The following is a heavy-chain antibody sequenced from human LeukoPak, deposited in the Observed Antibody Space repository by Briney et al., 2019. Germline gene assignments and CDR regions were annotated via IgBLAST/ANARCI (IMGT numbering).Heavy chain of an antibody. V-gene: IGHV3-53*01. CDR1: GFTVSNNY. CDR3: ARRRSSGWYVDY. D-gene: IGHD6-19*01. J-gene: IGHJ4*02. Sequence: GGSLRLSCVVSGFTVSNNYMSWVRQAPGKGLEWLSIIYSDGSTYYADSVKGRFTISRDNSKNTLYLQMNSLRAEDTAVYYCARRRSSGWYVDYWGQGTLVTVSS. CDR2: IYSDGST.